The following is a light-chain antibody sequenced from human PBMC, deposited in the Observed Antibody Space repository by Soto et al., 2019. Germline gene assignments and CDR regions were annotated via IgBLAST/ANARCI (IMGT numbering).Light chain of an antibody. CDR1: QSVSSN. CDR3: QQYNNWPYT. CDR2: GAS. J-gene: IGKJ2*01. V-gene: IGKV3-15*01. Sequence: EIVMTQSPATLSVSPGERPTLSCRASQSVSSNLAWYQQKPGQAPRLLIYGASTRATGIPDRFSGSRSGTEFTLTISSLQSEDFAVYYCQQYNNWPYTFGQGTKLEIK.